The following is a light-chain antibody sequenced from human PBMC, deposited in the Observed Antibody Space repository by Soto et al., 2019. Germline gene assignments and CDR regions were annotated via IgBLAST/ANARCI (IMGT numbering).Light chain of an antibody. CDR2: EAS. CDR1: QSVGNN. Sequence: EIVLTQSPATLSLSPGERATLSCRASQSVGNNLAWYQQKPGQAPGLLIYEASTRATGIPARFSGSGSGTDFTLTISSLEPEDFAVYYCQQYHNWPPLTFGGGTKVEIK. CDR3: QQYHNWPPLT. J-gene: IGKJ4*01. V-gene: IGKV3-11*01.